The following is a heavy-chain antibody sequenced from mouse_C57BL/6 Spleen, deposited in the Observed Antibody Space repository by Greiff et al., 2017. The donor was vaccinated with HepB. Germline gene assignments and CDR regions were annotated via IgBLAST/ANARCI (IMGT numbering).Heavy chain of an antibody. Sequence: EVQLQQSGPELVKPGASVKMSCKASGYTFTDYNMHWVTQSHGKSLGWIGYINPNNGGNSYNQKFKGQATLTVNKSSSTAYMELRSLTSEDSAVYYGARGGAQATLWGQGTSVTVSS. J-gene: IGHJ4*01. D-gene: IGHD3-2*02. CDR2: INPNNGGN. CDR1: GYTFTDYN. CDR3: ARGGAQATL. V-gene: IGHV1-22*01.